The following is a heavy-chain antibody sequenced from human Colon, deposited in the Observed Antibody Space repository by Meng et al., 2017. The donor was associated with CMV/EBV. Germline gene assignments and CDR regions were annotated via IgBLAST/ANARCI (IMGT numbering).Heavy chain of an antibody. CDR3: ARVISSIGIIDY. Sequence: SGDSVSSNNVAWNWIRQSPSRGLEWLGRTYYRSQWSTDYAVSLRSRINIKADTAKNQLSLQLNSVTPEDTAMYYCARVISSIGIIDYWGQGSLVTVS. V-gene: IGHV6-1*01. CDR1: GDSVSSNNVA. D-gene: IGHD1-26*01. J-gene: IGHJ4*02. CDR2: TYYRSQWST.